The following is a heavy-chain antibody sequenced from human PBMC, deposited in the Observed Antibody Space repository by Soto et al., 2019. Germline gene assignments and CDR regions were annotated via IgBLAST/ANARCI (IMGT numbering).Heavy chain of an antibody. Sequence: QVQLVQSGAEVKKPGSSVKVSCKASGGTFSSYAISWVRQAPGQGLEWMGGIIPIFGTANYAQKFQGRVTVNADESTSTAYMERSSLRAEDTAVYYCARESGWQAPSPTLYYIDYWGQGTLVTVSS. CDR2: IIPIFGTA. J-gene: IGHJ4*02. CDR3: ARESGWQAPSPTLYYIDY. D-gene: IGHD6-19*01. V-gene: IGHV1-69*01. CDR1: GGTFSSYA.